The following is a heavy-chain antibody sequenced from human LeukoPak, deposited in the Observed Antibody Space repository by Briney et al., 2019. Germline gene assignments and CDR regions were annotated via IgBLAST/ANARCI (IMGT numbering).Heavy chain of an antibody. V-gene: IGHV4-38-2*02. Sequence: SETLSLTCTVSGYSISSGYYWGWIRQPPGKGLEWIGSIYHSGSTYYNPSLKSRVTISVDTSKNQFSLKLSSVTAADTAVYYCARDPYYYDSSGYYSSPFGFDIWGQGTKVTVSS. CDR1: GYSISSGYY. J-gene: IGHJ3*02. CDR2: IYHSGST. CDR3: ARDPYYYDSSGYYSSPFGFDI. D-gene: IGHD3-22*01.